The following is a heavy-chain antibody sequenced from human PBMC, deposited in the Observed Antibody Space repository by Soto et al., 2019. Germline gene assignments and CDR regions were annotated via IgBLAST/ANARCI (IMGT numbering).Heavy chain of an antibody. CDR2: IYRSGSS. J-gene: IGHJ4*02. CDR3: ARGAVVNFDS. V-gene: IGHV4-30-2*01. Sequence: QLQLQESGSGLVKPSQTLSLTCAVSGGSISSGGSSWTWIRQPPGKGLGWIGYIYRSGSSYYNTSLQGRVTISVDRSKNQFSLKLTSVTAADTAVYYCARGAVVNFDSWGQGTLVTVSS. CDR1: GGSISSGGSS. D-gene: IGHD3-22*01.